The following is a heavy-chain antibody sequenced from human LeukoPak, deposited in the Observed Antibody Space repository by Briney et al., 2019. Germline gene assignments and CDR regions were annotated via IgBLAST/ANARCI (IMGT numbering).Heavy chain of an antibody. D-gene: IGHD2-15*01. J-gene: IGHJ6*02. CDR1: GGSFSGYY. Sequence: SETLSLTCAVYGGSFSGYYWSWIRQPPGKGLEWIGEINHSGSTNYNPSLKSRVTISVDTSKNQFSLKLSSVTAADTAIYYCARMVEAYYYYGLDVWGQGTTVTVSS. V-gene: IGHV4-34*01. CDR2: INHSGST. CDR3: ARMVEAYYYYGLDV.